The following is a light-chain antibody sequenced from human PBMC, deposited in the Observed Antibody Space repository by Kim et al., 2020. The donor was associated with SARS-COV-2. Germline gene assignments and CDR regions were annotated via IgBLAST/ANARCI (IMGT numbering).Light chain of an antibody. Sequence: SVSPGQTASITCAGDKLGDKYACWYQQKPGQSPVLVIYQDSKRPSGIPERFSGSNSRNTATLTISGTQAMDEADYYCQAWDSSTAVFGGGTQLTVL. CDR2: QDS. CDR3: QAWDSSTAV. J-gene: IGLJ3*02. V-gene: IGLV3-1*01. CDR1: KLGDKY.